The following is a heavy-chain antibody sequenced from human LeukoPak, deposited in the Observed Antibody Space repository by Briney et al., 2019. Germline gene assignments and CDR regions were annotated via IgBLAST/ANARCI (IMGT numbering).Heavy chain of an antibody. Sequence: PSETLSLTCTVSGGSISSSSYYWGWIRQPPGMGLEWIGSIYYSGSTYYNPSLKSRVTISVDTSKNQFSLKLSSVTAADTAVYYCARHFPYYYDSSGYFDYWGQGTLVTVSS. D-gene: IGHD3-22*01. CDR2: IYYSGST. CDR3: ARHFPYYYDSSGYFDY. J-gene: IGHJ4*02. CDR1: GGSISSSSYY. V-gene: IGHV4-39*01.